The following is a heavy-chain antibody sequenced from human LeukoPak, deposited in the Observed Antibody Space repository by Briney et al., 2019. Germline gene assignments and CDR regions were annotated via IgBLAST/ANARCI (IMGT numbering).Heavy chain of an antibody. CDR3: AGEYQLPGALDV. CDR1: GGSISSSSYY. J-gene: IGHJ3*01. V-gene: IGHV4-39*07. D-gene: IGHD1-1*01. Sequence: SETLSLTCTVSGGSISSSSYYWGWIRQPPGKGLEWIGSIYHSGNTYYNSSLKTRVTISVDTSKNQFSLKLTSMTAADTAVYYCAGEYQLPGALDVWGQGTMVTVSS. CDR2: IYHSGNT.